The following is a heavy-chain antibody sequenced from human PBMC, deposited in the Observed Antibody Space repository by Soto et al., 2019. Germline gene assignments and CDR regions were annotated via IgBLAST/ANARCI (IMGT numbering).Heavy chain of an antibody. V-gene: IGHV3-23*01. CDR3: AKVAGSGWAIGNFDY. D-gene: IGHD6-19*01. CDR1: GFTFSSYA. J-gene: IGHJ4*02. CDR2: ISGSGGST. Sequence: GGSLRLSCAASGFTFSSYAMSWVRQAPGKGLEWVSAISGSGGSTYYADSVKGRFTITRDNSKNTLYLQMNSLRAEDTAVYYCAKVAGSGWAIGNFDYWGQGTLVTVSS.